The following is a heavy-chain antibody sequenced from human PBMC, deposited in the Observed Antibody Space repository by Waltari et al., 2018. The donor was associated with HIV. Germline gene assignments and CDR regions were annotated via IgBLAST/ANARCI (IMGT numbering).Heavy chain of an antibody. Sequence: VQLVASGGGLVQPGGPLDLPCPPPGFPSFASRSPWVRQAPGKGLEWISYIRSSPSTISYADSVEGRFTISRDDGRNSVFLQMNSLRAEDTAIYYCARDLKYSFDYWGQGTLVTVSS. J-gene: IGHJ4*02. CDR3: ARDLKYSFDY. CDR2: IRSSPSTI. D-gene: IGHD2-15*01. V-gene: IGHV3-48*01. CDR1: GFPSFASR.